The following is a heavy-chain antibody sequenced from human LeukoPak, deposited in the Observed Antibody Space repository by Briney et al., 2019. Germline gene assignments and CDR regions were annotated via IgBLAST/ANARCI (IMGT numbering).Heavy chain of an antibody. CDR3: AKGRKGRTYYYDSSGFDP. Sequence: PGGSLRLSCAASGFTFSSYSMNWVRQAPGKGLEWVAFIRYDGSNKYYADSVKGRFTISRDNSKNTLYLQMNSLRAEDTAVYYCAKGRKGRTYYYDSSGFDPWGQGTLVTVSS. CDR1: GFTFSSYS. J-gene: IGHJ5*02. CDR2: IRYDGSNK. V-gene: IGHV3-30*02. D-gene: IGHD3-22*01.